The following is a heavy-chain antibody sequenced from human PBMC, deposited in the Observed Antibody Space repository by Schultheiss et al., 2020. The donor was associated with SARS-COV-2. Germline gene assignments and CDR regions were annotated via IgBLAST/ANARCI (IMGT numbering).Heavy chain of an antibody. J-gene: IGHJ3*02. CDR1: GGSFSAYY. D-gene: IGHD3-22*01. CDR3: ARDGGITMIVVDHDAFDI. CDR2: INHTGGT. Sequence: SETLSLTCAVYGGSFSAYYWSWIRQPPGKGLEWIGEINHTGGTNYNPSLKSRVTISIDTSKGQFSLNLHSVTAADTAVYYCARDGGITMIVVDHDAFDIWGQGTMVTVSS. V-gene: IGHV4-34*01.